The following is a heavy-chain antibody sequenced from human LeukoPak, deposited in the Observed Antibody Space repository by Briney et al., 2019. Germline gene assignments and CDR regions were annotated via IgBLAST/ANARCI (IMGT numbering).Heavy chain of an antibody. D-gene: IGHD1-26*01. Sequence: GGSLRLSCAASGFTFDGYAMHWVRQAPGKGLEWVSGISWNSGSIGYADSVKGRFTISRDNAKNSLYLQMNSLRAEDTALYYCAKDGESGSSDWNWFDPWGQGTLVNVSS. V-gene: IGHV3-9*01. CDR2: ISWNSGSI. J-gene: IGHJ5*02. CDR3: AKDGESGSSDWNWFDP. CDR1: GFTFDGYA.